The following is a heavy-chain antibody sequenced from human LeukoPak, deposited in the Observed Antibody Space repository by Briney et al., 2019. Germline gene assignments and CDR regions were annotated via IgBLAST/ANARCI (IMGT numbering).Heavy chain of an antibody. CDR2: ISWNSGSI. D-gene: IGHD3-10*01. V-gene: IGHV3-9*01. CDR3: AKDSRYYYGSGSYFDY. Sequence: PGRSLRLSCAASGFTFDDYAMHWVRQAPGKGLEWVSGISWNSGSIGYADSVKGRFTISRDNAKNSLYLQMNSLRAEDTALYYCAKDSRYYYGSGSYFDYWGQGTLVTVSS. J-gene: IGHJ4*02. CDR1: GFTFDDYA.